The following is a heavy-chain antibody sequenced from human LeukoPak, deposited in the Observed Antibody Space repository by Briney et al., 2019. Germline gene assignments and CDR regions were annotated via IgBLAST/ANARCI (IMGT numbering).Heavy chain of an antibody. J-gene: IGHJ4*02. CDR2: ISHSGTT. V-gene: IGHV4-38-2*02. CDR1: GYSISSDYF. D-gene: IGHD2-2*01. CDR3: VRDVGQLRSDY. Sequence: SQTLSLTCVVSGYSISSDYFWGWIRQAPGKGLGWIGTISHSGTTFYKPSLKTRVSISLDTSKNQFSQKLSSVTAADTAVYYCVRDVGQLRSDYWGQGTLVTVSS.